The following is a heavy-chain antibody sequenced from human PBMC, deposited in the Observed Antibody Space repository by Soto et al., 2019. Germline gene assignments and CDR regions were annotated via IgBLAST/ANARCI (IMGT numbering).Heavy chain of an antibody. CDR2: IYHSGST. D-gene: IGHD5-12*01. CDR1: GGSIISGGYS. Sequence: QLQLQESGSGLVKPSQTLSLTCAVSGGSIISGGYSWSWLRQPPGKGLEWIGYIYHSGSTYYNPSLKSRVTISVDRPKNQFSLKLSSVTAADTAVYYCAAGGGLPRYYWGQGTLVTVSS. J-gene: IGHJ4*02. V-gene: IGHV4-30-2*01. CDR3: AAGGGLPRYY.